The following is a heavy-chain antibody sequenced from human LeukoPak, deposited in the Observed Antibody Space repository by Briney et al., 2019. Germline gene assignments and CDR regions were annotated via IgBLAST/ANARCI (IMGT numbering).Heavy chain of an antibody. J-gene: IGHJ4*02. V-gene: IGHV3-74*01. D-gene: IGHD3-22*01. CDR3: ARGHHYYDSSAYYY. CDR1: GFTFISYW. Sequence: PGGSLRLSCAASGFTFISYWMHWGRQAPGKGLVWVSRINSDGSTTSYAASVKGRFTISRDTAKNTLYLQMNSLRAEDTAVYYCARGHHYYDSSAYYYWGQGTLVTVSS. CDR2: INSDGSTT.